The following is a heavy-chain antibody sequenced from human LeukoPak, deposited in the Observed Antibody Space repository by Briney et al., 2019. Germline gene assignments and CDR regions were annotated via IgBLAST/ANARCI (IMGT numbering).Heavy chain of an antibody. J-gene: IGHJ4*02. D-gene: IGHD1-26*01. CDR3: AKTLVGATGDDY. Sequence: GRSLRLSYAASGFTFSSYGMHWVRQAPGKGLEWVAVISYDGSNKYYADSVKGRFTISRDNSKNTLYLQMNSLRAEDTAVYYCAKTLVGATGDDYWGQGTLVTVSS. CDR2: ISYDGSNK. CDR1: GFTFSSYG. V-gene: IGHV3-30*18.